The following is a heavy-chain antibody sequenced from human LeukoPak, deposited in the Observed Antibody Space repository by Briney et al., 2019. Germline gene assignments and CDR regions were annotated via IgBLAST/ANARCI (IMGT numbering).Heavy chain of an antibody. V-gene: IGHV3-23*01. J-gene: IGHJ4*02. D-gene: IGHD3-22*01. CDR2: IFGSGGSA. CDR3: TKTTTGYSSGQYPGWPADH. Sequence: GSLRLSCTASGFTFNNYAMYWVRQAPRKGLEWVAGIFGSGGSAHYADSVKGRFTISRDNSKNTVYLQMDSLRGEDTALYYCTKTTTGYSSGQYPGWPADHWGQGALVTGSS. CDR1: GFTFNNYA.